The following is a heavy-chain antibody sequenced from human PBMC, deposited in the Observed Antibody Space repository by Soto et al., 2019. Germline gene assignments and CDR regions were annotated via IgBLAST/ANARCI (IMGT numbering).Heavy chain of an antibody. J-gene: IGHJ6*03. D-gene: IGHD3-3*01. CDR3: ARDVPYYYDFWSGDSYYLDV. V-gene: IGHV1-18*01. Sequence: GASVKVSCKTSGYTLTAYAMHWVRQAPGHSLESMGWISAYNGNTNYAQKLQGRVTMTTDTSTSTAYMELRSLRSDDTAVYYCARDVPYYYDFWSGDSYYLDVWGKGTTVTVSS. CDR2: ISAYNGNT. CDR1: GYTLTAYA.